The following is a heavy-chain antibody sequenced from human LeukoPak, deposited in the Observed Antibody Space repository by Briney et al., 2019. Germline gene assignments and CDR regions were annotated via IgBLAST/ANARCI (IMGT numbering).Heavy chain of an antibody. D-gene: IGHD1-26*01. CDR2: ISSSSTI. CDR1: GFTFSSYS. CDR3: ARTLVGATRPYYFDY. J-gene: IGHJ4*02. Sequence: GGSLRLSCAASGFTFSSYSMNWVRQAPGKGLEWVSYISSSSTIYYADSVKGRFTISRDNAKNSLYLQMNSLRAEDTAVYYCARTLVGATRPYYFDYWGQGTLVTVSS. V-gene: IGHV3-48*01.